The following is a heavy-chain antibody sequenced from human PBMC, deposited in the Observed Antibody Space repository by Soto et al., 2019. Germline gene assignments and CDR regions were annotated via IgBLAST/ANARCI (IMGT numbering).Heavy chain of an antibody. V-gene: IGHV3-23*01. CDR2: ISVSGGST. CDR3: ATWHEREHAYDV. J-gene: IGHJ3*01. Sequence: EVQLLESGGGLVQPGGSLRLSCAASGFTFSSYAMSWFRQAPGKGLEWVSSISVSGGSTYYADSVKGRFTISRDNSKSTLFLHMNSLRAEATAVYYCATWHEREHAYDVWGLGTTVTVSS. D-gene: IGHD1-1*01. CDR1: GFTFSSYA.